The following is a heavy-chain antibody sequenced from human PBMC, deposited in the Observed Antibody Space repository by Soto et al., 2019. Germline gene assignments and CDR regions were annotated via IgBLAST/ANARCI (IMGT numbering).Heavy chain of an antibody. CDR1: GGTFSSYA. CDR3: ARARRGYCSGGSCYGGLDDY. V-gene: IGHV1-69*13. Sequence: GASVKVSCKASGGTFSSYAISWVRQAPGQGLEWMGGIIPIFGTANYAQKFQGRVTITADESTSTAYMELSSLRSEDTAVYYCARARRGYCSGGSCYGGLDDYWGQGTLVTVSS. CDR2: IIPIFGTA. J-gene: IGHJ4*02. D-gene: IGHD2-15*01.